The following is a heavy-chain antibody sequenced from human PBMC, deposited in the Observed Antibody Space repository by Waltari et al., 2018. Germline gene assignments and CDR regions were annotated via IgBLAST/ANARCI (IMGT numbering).Heavy chain of an antibody. CDR3: ASSTAQPWTKGGLDN. CDR1: GFIVNHNS. D-gene: IGHD5-18*01. J-gene: IGHJ4*02. Sequence: DVQLVETGGGLIQPGGSRKLPVGASGFIVNHNSMSWVRQAPGKGLEWVSIVYTGGSTYYADFVKGRFTISRDSSKNTLYLQMNDLRAEDTAVYYCASSTAQPWTKGGLDNWGQGTLVIVSS. V-gene: IGHV3-53*02. CDR2: VYTGGST.